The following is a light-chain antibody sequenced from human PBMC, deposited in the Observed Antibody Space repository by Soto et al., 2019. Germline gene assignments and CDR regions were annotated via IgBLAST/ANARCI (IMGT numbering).Light chain of an antibody. Sequence: IVLTQSPGTMSLSPGERATLSCRASQSVTNRYLAWYQQKPGQAPRLLMYGASTRATGIPDRFSGSGSGTEFNLTISRLEPEDVAVYFCQQYSSSRLTFGGGTKVEIK. J-gene: IGKJ4*01. CDR2: GAS. CDR3: QQYSSSRLT. V-gene: IGKV3-20*01. CDR1: QSVTNRY.